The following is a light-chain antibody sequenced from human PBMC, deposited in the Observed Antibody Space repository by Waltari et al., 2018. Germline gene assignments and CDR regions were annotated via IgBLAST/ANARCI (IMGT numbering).Light chain of an antibody. CDR3: QQGYDYPFT. CDR1: QAIGNS. J-gene: IGKJ3*01. CDR2: RAS. Sequence: IQMTQSPSSLSASVGDTVTITCQASQAIGNSLNWYQHKPGKAPKLLIYRASSLQSGIPSRFSGSGSGTDFTLTISSLQPEDFATYYCQQGYDYPFTFGPGTKLDIK. V-gene: IGKV1-6*01.